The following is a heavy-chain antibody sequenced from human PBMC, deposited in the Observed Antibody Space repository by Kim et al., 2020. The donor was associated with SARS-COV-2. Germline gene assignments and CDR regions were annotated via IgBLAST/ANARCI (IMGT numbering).Heavy chain of an antibody. CDR1: GGSFSGYY. CDR3: ARGRDYDFWSGYYIGGAPPSVYYFDY. Sequence: SETLSLTCAVYGGSFSGYYWSWIRQPPGKGLEWIGEINHSGSTNYNPSLKSRVTISVDTSKNQFSLKLSSVTAADTAVYYCARGRDYDFWSGYYIGGAPPSVYYFDYWGQGTLVTVSS. J-gene: IGHJ4*02. CDR2: INHSGST. D-gene: IGHD3-3*01. V-gene: IGHV4-34*01.